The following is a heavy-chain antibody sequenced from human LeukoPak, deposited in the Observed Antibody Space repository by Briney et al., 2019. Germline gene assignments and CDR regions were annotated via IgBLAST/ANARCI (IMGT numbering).Heavy chain of an antibody. CDR1: GFTFSSCA. Sequence: GGYLRLSCAASGFTFSSCAMHWVRQAPGKGLEWVAVISCDGSNKYYADSVKGRFTVSRDKSKNTLYLQMNSLRAEDTAVYYCARDTYYYGSGSYYQSWYFDLWGRGTLVTVSS. V-gene: IGHV3-30-3*01. J-gene: IGHJ2*01. D-gene: IGHD3-10*01. CDR2: ISCDGSNK. CDR3: ARDTYYYGSGSYYQSWYFDL.